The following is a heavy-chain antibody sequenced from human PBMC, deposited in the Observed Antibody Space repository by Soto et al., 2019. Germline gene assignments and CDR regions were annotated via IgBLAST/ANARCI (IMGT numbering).Heavy chain of an antibody. CDR2: VSAYNGNT. CDR3: ARDLSVILVTGTGIFAY. Sequence: QVQVVQSGAEVKKPGASVKVSCKTSGYTFNSYGISWVRQAPGQGLEWMGWVSAYNGNTNYAQSLQGRVTMTTATSTGPAYRELRSLRSDDTAVYYCARDLSVILVTGTGIFAYWGQEPWSPSPQ. J-gene: IGHJ4*01. D-gene: IGHD6-19*01. CDR1: GYTFNSYG. V-gene: IGHV1-18*01.